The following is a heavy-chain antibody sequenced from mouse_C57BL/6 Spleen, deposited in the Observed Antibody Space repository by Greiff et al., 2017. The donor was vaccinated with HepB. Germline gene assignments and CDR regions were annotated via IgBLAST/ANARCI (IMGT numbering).Heavy chain of an antibody. D-gene: IGHD2-4*01. V-gene: IGHV1-22*01. CDR2: INPNNGGT. Sequence: EVKLQESGPELVKPGASVKMSCKASGYTFTDYNMHWVKQSHGKSLEWIGYINPNNGGTSYNQKFKGKATLTVNKSSSTAYMELRSLTSEDSAVYYCARAENYYDYDEYFDVWGTGTTVTVSS. CDR1: GYTFTDYN. J-gene: IGHJ1*03. CDR3: ARAENYYDYDEYFDV.